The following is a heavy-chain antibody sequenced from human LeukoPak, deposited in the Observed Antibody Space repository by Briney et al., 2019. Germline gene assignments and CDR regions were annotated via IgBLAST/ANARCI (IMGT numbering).Heavy chain of an antibody. CDR2: IIPIFGTA. CDR1: GGTFSSYA. CDR3: ARDFSSWYERPHTGFDY. D-gene: IGHD6-13*01. Sequence: SVNVSCKASGGTFSSYAISWVRQAPGQGLEWMGGIIPIFGTANYAQKFQGRVTITADESTSTAYMELSSLRSEDTAVYYCARDFSSWYERPHTGFDYWGQGTLVTVSS. V-gene: IGHV1-69*13. J-gene: IGHJ4*02.